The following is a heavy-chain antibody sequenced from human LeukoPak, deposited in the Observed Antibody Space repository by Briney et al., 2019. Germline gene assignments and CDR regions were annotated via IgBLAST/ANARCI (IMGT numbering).Heavy chain of an antibody. J-gene: IGHJ4*02. CDR3: AKDPRDHSYGWNWRYFDY. CDR2: ISGSGNST. V-gene: IGHV3-23*01. CDR1: GFTFSIYA. D-gene: IGHD5-18*01. Sequence: GGSLRLPCAASGFTFSIYAMSWVRQAPGKGLEWVSAISGSGNSTYYADSVKGRFTISRDNSKSTLYLQMNSLRAEDTAVYYCAKDPRDHSYGWNWRYFDYWGQGTLVTVSA.